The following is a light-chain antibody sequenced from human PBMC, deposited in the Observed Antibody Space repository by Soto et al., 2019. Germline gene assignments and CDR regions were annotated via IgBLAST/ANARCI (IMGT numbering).Light chain of an antibody. CDR3: CSYAGSNTLV. V-gene: IGLV2-8*01. J-gene: IGLJ2*01. CDR2: EVS. Sequence: QSALTQPPSASGSPGQSVTISCTGTSSDVGDYNYVSWYQHHPGKAPKLMIYEVSKRPSGVPDRFSGSKSANTASLTVSGLQAEDEADYYCCSYAGSNTLVFGGGTKVTVL. CDR1: SSDVGDYNY.